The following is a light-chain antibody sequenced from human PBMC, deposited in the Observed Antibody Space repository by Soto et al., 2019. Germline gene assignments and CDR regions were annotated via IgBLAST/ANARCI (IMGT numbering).Light chain of an antibody. CDR1: SSDVGGYNN. CDR2: DVS. V-gene: IGLV2-11*01. CDR3: CSYAGSYTYV. J-gene: IGLJ1*01. Sequence: QSVLTQPRSVSGSPGKSVTISCTGPSSDVGGYNNVSWYQQHPGKAPKLMIYDVSKRPSGVPDRFSGSKSGNTASLTISGLQAEDEADYYCCSYAGSYTYVFGTGTKLTVL.